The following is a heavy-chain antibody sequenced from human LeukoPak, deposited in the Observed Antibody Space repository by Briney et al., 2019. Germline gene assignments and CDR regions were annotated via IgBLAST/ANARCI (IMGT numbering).Heavy chain of an antibody. Sequence: SETLCPTCAVSGVAFRGYYWTWIRHSPGEGLEWIGEINHSGTTNYNSSLKSRIIISVGTSKNQFSLKLTSVIAADTAVYYCARVYGLWFGEGMGRMDVWGKGTTVTVSS. J-gene: IGHJ6*03. CDR3: ARVYGLWFGEGMGRMDV. V-gene: IGHV4-34*01. D-gene: IGHD3-10*01. CDR1: GVAFRGYY. CDR2: INHSGTT.